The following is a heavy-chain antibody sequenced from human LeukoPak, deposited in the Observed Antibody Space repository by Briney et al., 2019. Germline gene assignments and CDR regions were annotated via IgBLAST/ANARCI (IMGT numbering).Heavy chain of an antibody. CDR2: IYYSGGT. Sequence: SETLSLTCTVSGDSISSYYWSWIRQPPGKGLEWIGYIYYSGGTDYNPSLKSRVTISVDTSKNQFSVKLRSVTAADTAVYYCARHVTISGPYDASDIWGQGTMVTVSP. D-gene: IGHD5-24*01. J-gene: IGHJ3*02. CDR1: GDSISSYY. CDR3: ARHVTISGPYDASDI. V-gene: IGHV4-59*08.